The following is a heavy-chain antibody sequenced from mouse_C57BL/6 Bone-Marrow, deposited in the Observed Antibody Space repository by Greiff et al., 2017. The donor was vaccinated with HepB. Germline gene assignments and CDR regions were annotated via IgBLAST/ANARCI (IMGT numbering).Heavy chain of an antibody. Sequence: GAELVRPGTSVKVSCKASGYAFTNYLIEWVKQRPGQGLEWIGVINPGSVGTNYNEKFKGKATLTADKSSSTAYMQLSSLTSEDSAVYFCARTPNWVFDYWGQGTTLTVSS. CDR3: ARTPNWVFDY. CDR2: INPGSVGT. J-gene: IGHJ2*01. D-gene: IGHD4-1*02. V-gene: IGHV1-54*01. CDR1: GYAFTNYL.